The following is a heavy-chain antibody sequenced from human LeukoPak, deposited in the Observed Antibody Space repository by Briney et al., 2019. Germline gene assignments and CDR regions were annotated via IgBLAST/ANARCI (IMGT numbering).Heavy chain of an antibody. Sequence: SETLSLTCTVSGGSISSSSYYWGWIRQPPGKGLEWIGSIYYSGSTYYNPSLKSRVTISVDTSKNQFSLKLSSVTAADTAVYYCAGLGYDFWSGYPEWFDPWGQGTLVTVSS. D-gene: IGHD3-3*01. J-gene: IGHJ5*02. CDR2: IYYSGST. V-gene: IGHV4-39*01. CDR3: AGLGYDFWSGYPEWFDP. CDR1: GGSISSSSYY.